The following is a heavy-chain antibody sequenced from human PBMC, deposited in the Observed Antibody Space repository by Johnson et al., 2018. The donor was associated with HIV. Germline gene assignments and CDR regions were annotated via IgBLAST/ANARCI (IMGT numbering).Heavy chain of an antibody. J-gene: IGHJ3*01. D-gene: IGHD6-13*01. V-gene: IGHV3-66*03. Sequence: MLLVESGGGLIQPGGSLRLSCVASGFTVRKGLEWVSVIYSGGSTYYADSVKGRFTISRDNSKNTLYLQMNSLRAEDTAVYYCARDQRLAAVATDGFDVWGQGTMVTVSS. CDR3: ARDQRLAAVATDGFDV. CDR1: GFTVR. CDR2: IYSGGST.